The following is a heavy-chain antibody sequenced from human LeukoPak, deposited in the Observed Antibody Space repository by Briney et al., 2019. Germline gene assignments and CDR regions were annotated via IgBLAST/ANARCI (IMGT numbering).Heavy chain of an antibody. CDR1: GGSFSRYY. J-gene: IGHJ4*03. CDR3: ARGATISETGYFDF. D-gene: IGHD5-24*01. Sequence: PSQTLSLTCAVYGGSFSRYYWSWIRQSPGKGLEWIAEIDHRGDTNYNPSVKSRVTISVDTSKNQFSLKVRSLSAADTAVYYCARGATISETGYFDFWGQGTLVTVSS. CDR2: IDHRGDT. V-gene: IGHV4-34*01.